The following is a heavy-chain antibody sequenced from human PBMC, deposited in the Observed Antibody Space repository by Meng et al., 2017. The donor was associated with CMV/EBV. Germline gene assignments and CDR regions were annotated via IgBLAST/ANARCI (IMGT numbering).Heavy chain of an antibody. CDR2: ISGSGTST. CDR1: GFTFSTYA. D-gene: IGHD3-9*01. V-gene: IGHV3-23*01. CDR3: AKGGSLRYFDWYPVDY. J-gene: IGHJ4*02. Sequence: GGSLRLSCAASGFTFSTYAMSWVRQAPGKGLEWVSAISGSGTSTYYADSVKGRFTISRDNSKNTLYLQMNSLRAEDTAVYYCAKGGSLRYFDWYPVDYWGQGTLVTVSS.